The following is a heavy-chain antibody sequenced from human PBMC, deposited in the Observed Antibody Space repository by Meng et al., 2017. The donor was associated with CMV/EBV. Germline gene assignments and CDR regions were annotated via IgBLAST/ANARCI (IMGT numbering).Heavy chain of an antibody. CDR2: ISYDARNK. CDR3: ARGKGWGADTTSFDY. CDR1: GFTFNSYA. J-gene: IGHJ4*02. D-gene: IGHD6-19*01. V-gene: IGHV3-30*04. Sequence: GGSLRLSCAASGFTFNSYAMHWVRQAPGKGLDWVALISYDARNKYYADSVKGRFTISRDNSKNTLYLQMNSLRAEDTAVYYCARGKGWGADTTSFDYWGQGTLATVSS.